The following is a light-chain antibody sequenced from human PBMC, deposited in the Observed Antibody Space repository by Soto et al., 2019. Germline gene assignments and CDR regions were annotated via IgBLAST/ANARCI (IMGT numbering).Light chain of an antibody. CDR1: QSVSSN. Sequence: EILLTQSSASPSVSPGEIATVSRRASQSVSSNLAWYQQKHGQAPRLLIYGAYNRATGIPDRFSGSGSGTEFTLTISSLKSEDFAVYYCQQHDNWPQITCGQGTRREIK. CDR2: GAY. CDR3: QQHDNWPQIT. V-gene: IGKV3-15*01. J-gene: IGKJ5*01.